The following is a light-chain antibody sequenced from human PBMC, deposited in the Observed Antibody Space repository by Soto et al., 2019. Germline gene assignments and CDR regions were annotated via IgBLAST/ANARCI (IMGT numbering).Light chain of an antibody. V-gene: IGLV2-14*03. J-gene: IGLJ1*01. Sequence: QSALTQPASVSGSPGQSITISCTGTSSDVGGYNYVSWYQQHPNKAPKLMIYDVNNRPSGVSNRFSGSKSGNTASLTISGLQAEDEADYYYSSYTSTSAPYVFGTGTKLTVL. CDR3: SSYTSTSAPYV. CDR1: SSDVGGYNY. CDR2: DVN.